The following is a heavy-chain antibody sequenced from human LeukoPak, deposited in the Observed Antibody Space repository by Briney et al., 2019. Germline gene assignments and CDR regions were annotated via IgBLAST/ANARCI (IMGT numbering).Heavy chain of an antibody. CDR2: ISSNGSTI. V-gene: IGHV3-48*03. J-gene: IGHJ4*02. D-gene: IGHD6-19*01. CDR1: GFTFSSYE. CDR3: ARQTVAGTFFDY. Sequence: GGSLRLSCAASGFTFSSYEMSWVRQAPGKGLEWVSYISSNGSTIYYADSVKGRFTISRDNAENSLYLQMNSLRAEDTAVYYCARQTVAGTFFDYWGQGTLVTVSS.